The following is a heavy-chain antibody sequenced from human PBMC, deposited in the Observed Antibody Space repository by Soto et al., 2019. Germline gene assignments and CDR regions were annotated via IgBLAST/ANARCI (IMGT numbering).Heavy chain of an antibody. V-gene: IGHV3-21*01. CDR2: ISSSSSYI. D-gene: IGHD2-2*03. CDR3: ARDGLSDYYGMDV. CDR1: GFIFSSYN. J-gene: IGHJ6*02. Sequence: EVQLVESGGGLVKPGGSLRLSCAASGFIFSSYNMKWVRQAPGKGLEWVSSISSSSSYIYYADSVKGRVTVSRDNARKSLFLQMNSLRAEDTAVYYCARDGLSDYYGMDVWGQGATVTVSS.